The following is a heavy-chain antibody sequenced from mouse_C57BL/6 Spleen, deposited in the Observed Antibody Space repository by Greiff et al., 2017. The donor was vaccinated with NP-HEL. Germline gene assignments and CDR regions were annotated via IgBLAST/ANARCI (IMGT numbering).Heavy chain of an antibody. V-gene: IGHV5-2*01. CDR3: ARGRLLEAMDY. Sequence: EVKLMESGGGLVQPGESLKLSCESNEYEFPSHDMSWVRKTPEKRLELVAAINSDGGSTYYPDTMERRFIISRDNTKKTLYLQMSSLRSEDTALYYYARGRLLEAMDYWGQGTSVTVSS. J-gene: IGHJ4*01. D-gene: IGHD1-1*01. CDR2: INSDGGST. CDR1: EYEFPSHD.